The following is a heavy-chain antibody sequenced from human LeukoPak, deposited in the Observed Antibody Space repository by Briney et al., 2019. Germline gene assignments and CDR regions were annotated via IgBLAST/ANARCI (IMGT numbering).Heavy chain of an antibody. CDR1: GGSISSSSYY. V-gene: IGHV4-39*07. J-gene: IGHJ4*02. Sequence: PSETLSLTCTVSGGSISSSSYYWGWIRQPPGKGLEWIGSIYYSGSTYYNPSLKSRVTISVDTSKNQFSLKLSSVTAADTAVYYCAGATRQNYFDYWGQGTLVTVSS. D-gene: IGHD2-2*01. CDR2: IYYSGST. CDR3: AGATRQNYFDY.